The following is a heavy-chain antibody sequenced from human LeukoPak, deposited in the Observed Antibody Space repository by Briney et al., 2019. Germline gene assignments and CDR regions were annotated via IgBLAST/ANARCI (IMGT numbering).Heavy chain of an antibody. CDR2: IYHSGST. CDR1: GGSISSSNW. D-gene: IGHD1-1*01. Sequence: SETLSLTCAVSGGSISSSNWWSWVRQPPGKGLEWIGEIYHSGSTHYNPSLKSRVTLSVDKSKNQFSLKLSSVTAADTAVYYCARENWNDHGAFDIWGQGTMVTVSS. V-gene: IGHV4-4*02. J-gene: IGHJ3*02. CDR3: ARENWNDHGAFDI.